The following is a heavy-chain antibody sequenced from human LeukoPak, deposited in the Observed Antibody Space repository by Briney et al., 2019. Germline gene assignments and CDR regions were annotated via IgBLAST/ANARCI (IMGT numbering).Heavy chain of an antibody. CDR1: GGSISSSSYY. J-gene: IGHJ5*02. D-gene: IGHD2-2*02. V-gene: IGHV4-39*07. CDR3: ARGGYCSSTSCYTRWFDP. CDR2: IYYSGST. Sequence: SETLSLTCTVSGGSISSSSYYWGWTRQPPGKGLEWIGSIYYSGSTYYNPSLKSRVTISVDTSKNQFSLKLSSVTAADTAVYYCARGGYCSSTSCYTRWFDPWGQGTLVTVSS.